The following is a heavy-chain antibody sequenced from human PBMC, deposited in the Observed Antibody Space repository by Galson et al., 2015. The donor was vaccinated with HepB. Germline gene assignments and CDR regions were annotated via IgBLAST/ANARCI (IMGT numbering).Heavy chain of an antibody. J-gene: IGHJ6*02. V-gene: IGHV3-30*03. D-gene: IGHD3-10*01. CDR2: ISYDGSNK. Sequence: SLRLSCAASGFTFSSYAIHWVRQAPGKGLEWVAVISYDGSNKYHAASVKGRFTISRDNSKNMVYLQMNSLRTEDTAVFYCARDTRRVTATQYYYYGMDVWGQGTWVTASS. CDR1: GFTFSSYA. CDR3: ARDTRRVTATQYYYYGMDV.